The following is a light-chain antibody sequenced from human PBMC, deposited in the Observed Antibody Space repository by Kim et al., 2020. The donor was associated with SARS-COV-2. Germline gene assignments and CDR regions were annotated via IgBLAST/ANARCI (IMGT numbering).Light chain of an antibody. J-gene: IGLJ2*01. V-gene: IGLV3-1*01. CDR1: KLGDKY. CDR3: QAWDSNMEV. CDR2: QDN. Sequence: SYELTQPPSVSVSPGQTASITCPGHKLGDKYACWYQQRPGQSPVLVIYQDNKRPSGIPERFSGSNSGNTATLTISGTQAMDEADYYCQAWDSNMEVFGGGTQLTVL.